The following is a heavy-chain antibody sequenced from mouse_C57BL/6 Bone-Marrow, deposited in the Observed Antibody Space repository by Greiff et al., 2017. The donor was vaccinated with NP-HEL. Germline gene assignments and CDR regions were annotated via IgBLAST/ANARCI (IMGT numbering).Heavy chain of an antibody. CDR2: IYPRSGNT. CDR3: AYDGYYYY. Sequence: QVQLQQSGAELARPGASVKLSCKASGYTFTSYGISWVKQRTGQGLEWIGEIYPRSGNTYYNEKFKGKATLTADKSSSTAYMELRSLTSEDSAVYFCAYDGYYYYWGQGTTLTVSS. J-gene: IGHJ2*01. CDR1: GYTFTSYG. V-gene: IGHV1-81*01. D-gene: IGHD2-3*01.